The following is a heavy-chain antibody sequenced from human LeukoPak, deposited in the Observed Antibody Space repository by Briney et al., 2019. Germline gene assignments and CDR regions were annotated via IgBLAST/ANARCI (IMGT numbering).Heavy chain of an antibody. V-gene: IGHV3-43*02. Sequence: GGSLRLSCGGSGFTFEHHGMHWVRQRPGKGLEWVSLISGDGGMTYYADSVKGRFTISRDNSKNTLYLQMNSVTAEDTAVYYCAKSISGYSNSWYCLDYWGQGTLVTVSS. J-gene: IGHJ4*02. CDR2: ISGDGGMT. D-gene: IGHD6-13*01. CDR1: GFTFEHHG. CDR3: AKSISGYSNSWYCLDY.